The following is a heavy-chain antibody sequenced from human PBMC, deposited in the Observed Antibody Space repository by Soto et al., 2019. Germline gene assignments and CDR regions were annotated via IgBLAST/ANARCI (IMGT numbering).Heavy chain of an antibody. CDR3: ALSWGYDFDAFDI. CDR1: GYTFTSYA. V-gene: IGHV1-3*01. CDR2: INAGNGNT. Sequence: ASVKVSCKASGYTFTSYAMHWVRQAPGQRLEWMGWINAGNGNTKYSQKFQGRVTITRDTSASTAYMELSSLRSEDTAVYYCALSWGYDFDAFDIWGQGTMVTVSS. J-gene: IGHJ3*02. D-gene: IGHD5-12*01.